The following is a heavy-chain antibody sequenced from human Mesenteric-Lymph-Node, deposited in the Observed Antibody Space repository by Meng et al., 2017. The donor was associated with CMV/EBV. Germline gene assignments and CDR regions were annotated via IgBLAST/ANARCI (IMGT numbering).Heavy chain of an antibody. J-gene: IGHJ5*02. V-gene: IGHV3-23*01. D-gene: IGHD1-26*01. CDR3: ARKYSGSDH. CDR1: GFTFSSYA. CDR2: ISGSGGST. Sequence: GESLKISCAASGFTFSSYAMSWVRQAPGKGLEWVSAISGSGGSTYYADSVKGRFTISRGNSKNTLYLQMDSLRAEDTAVYYCARKYSGSDHWGQGTLVTVSS.